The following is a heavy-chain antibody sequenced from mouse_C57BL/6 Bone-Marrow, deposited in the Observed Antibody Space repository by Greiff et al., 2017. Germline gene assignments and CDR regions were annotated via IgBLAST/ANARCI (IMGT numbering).Heavy chain of an antibody. CDR3: AREGYGYYDSYWYFDV. Sequence: EVQLQESGPGLAKPSQTLSPTCSVTGYSITSDYWNWIRKFPGNKLEYMGYISYSGSTYYNPSLKSRISITRDTSKNQYYLQLNSVTTEDTATYYCAREGYGYYDSYWYFDVWGTGTTVTVSS. V-gene: IGHV3-8*01. J-gene: IGHJ1*03. D-gene: IGHD2-3*01. CDR2: ISYSGST. CDR1: GYSITSDY.